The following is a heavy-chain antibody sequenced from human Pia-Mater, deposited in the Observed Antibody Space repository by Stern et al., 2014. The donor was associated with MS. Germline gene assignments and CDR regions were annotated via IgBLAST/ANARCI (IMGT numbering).Heavy chain of an antibody. CDR3: VRGGLSYGYGLDA. V-gene: IGHV1-8*01. D-gene: IGHD3-16*01. J-gene: IGHJ6*02. Sequence: QVQLVPSGSQVRKPGASVKVSCQASGYTFINYDIFWVRQATGKGLAWMGWMNPNNANTGHAQKFQGRVTMTRNTSISTAYMELSGLRSDDTAVYYCVRGGLSYGYGLDAWGQGTAVIVSS. CDR2: MNPNNANT. CDR1: GYTFINYD.